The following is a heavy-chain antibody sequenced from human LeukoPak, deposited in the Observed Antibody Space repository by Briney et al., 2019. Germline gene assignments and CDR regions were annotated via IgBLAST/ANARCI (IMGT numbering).Heavy chain of an antibody. CDR1: GGSISSSSYY. J-gene: IGHJ4*02. CDR3: ARGSPYYYGSGSYYFGY. V-gene: IGHV4-39*07. D-gene: IGHD3-10*01. CDR2: IYYSGTT. Sequence: SETLSLTCTVSGGSISSSSYYWGWIRQPPGKGLEWIGSIYYSGTTYYNPSLKSRVTISIDTSKNQFSLRLSSVTAADTAVYYCARGSPYYYGSGSYYFGYWGQGTLVTVSS.